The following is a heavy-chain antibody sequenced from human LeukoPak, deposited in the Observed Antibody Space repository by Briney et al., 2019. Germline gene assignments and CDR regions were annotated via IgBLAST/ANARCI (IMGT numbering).Heavy chain of an antibody. CDR3: ARDNWNYGSSMDV. V-gene: IGHV4-31*03. D-gene: IGHD1-7*01. CDR2: IYYGGST. J-gene: IGHJ6*02. CDR1: GGSISSGGYY. Sequence: SQTLSLTCTVSGGSISSGGYYWSWIRQYPGKGLEWIGYIYYGGSTYYTPSLKSRVTISVDTSENQFSLNLSSVTAADTAVYYCARDNWNYGSSMDVWDQGTTVTVSS.